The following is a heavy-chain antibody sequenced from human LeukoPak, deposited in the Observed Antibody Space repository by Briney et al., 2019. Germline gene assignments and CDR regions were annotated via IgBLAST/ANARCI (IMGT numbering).Heavy chain of an antibody. CDR1: GFTFSSYS. CDR3: ARIEDYYYDSSVNFVDY. J-gene: IGHJ4*02. Sequence: GGSLRLSCAASGFTFSSYSMNWVRQAPGKGLEWVSSISSSSSYIYYADSVKGRFTISRDNAKNTLYLQMNSLSAEDTAVYYCARIEDYYYDSSVNFVDYWGQGTLVTVSS. CDR2: ISSSSSYI. D-gene: IGHD3-22*01. V-gene: IGHV3-21*01.